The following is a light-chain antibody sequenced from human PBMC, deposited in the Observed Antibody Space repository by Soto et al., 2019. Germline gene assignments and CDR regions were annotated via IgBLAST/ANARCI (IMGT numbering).Light chain of an antibody. J-gene: IGKJ2*01. Sequence: DIQMTQSPSTLSASVGDRVTIPCRASQSISSWLAWYQQKPGKAPKVLIYRASSLESGVPSRFSGSGSGTEFTLTISSLQPEDFATYYCQQYNSYSYTCGQGTKLESK. V-gene: IGKV1-5*03. CDR3: QQYNSYSYT. CDR2: RAS. CDR1: QSISSW.